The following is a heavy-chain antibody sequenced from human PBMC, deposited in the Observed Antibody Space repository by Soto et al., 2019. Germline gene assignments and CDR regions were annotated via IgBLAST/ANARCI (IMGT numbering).Heavy chain of an antibody. Sequence: ASVKVSCKVSGYTLTELSMHWVRQAPGKGLEWMGGFDPEDGETIYAQKFQGRVTMTEDTSTDTAYMELSSLRSEDTAVYYCATLSVYDFWSGYSPGAFDIWGQGTMVTVSS. CDR3: ATLSVYDFWSGYSPGAFDI. V-gene: IGHV1-24*01. CDR1: GYTLTELS. D-gene: IGHD3-3*01. J-gene: IGHJ3*02. CDR2: FDPEDGET.